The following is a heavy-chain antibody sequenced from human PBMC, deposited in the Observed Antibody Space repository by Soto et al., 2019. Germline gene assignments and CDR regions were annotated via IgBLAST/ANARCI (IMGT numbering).Heavy chain of an antibody. V-gene: IGHV3-30*18. D-gene: IGHD6-19*01. CDR3: AKDPSSSGWYAPGDY. Sequence: QVQLVESGGGVVQPGRSLRLSCAASGFTFSSYGMHWVRQAPGKGLEWVAVISYDGSNKYYADSVKGRFTISRDNSKNTLYLQMNSLRAEDTAVYYCAKDPSSSGWYAPGDYWGQGTLVTVSS. CDR2: ISYDGSNK. CDR1: GFTFSSYG. J-gene: IGHJ4*02.